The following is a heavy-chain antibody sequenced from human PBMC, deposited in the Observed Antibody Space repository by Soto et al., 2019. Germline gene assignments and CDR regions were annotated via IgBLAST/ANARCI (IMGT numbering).Heavy chain of an antibody. Sequence: SETLSLTCTVSGGSISSGGYYWSWIRQHPGKGLEWIGYIYYSGSTYYNPSLKSRVTISVDTSKNQFSLKLSSVTAADTAVYYCARGTIFGAPTDYWGQGTLVTVSS. CDR2: IYYSGST. CDR1: GGSISSGGYY. J-gene: IGHJ4*02. D-gene: IGHD3-3*01. CDR3: ARGTIFGAPTDY. V-gene: IGHV4-31*03.